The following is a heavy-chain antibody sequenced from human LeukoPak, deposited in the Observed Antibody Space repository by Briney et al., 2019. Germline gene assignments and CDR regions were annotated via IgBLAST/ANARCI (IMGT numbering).Heavy chain of an antibody. CDR3: ARAKYSSSWYPDY. J-gene: IGHJ4*02. CDR2: IKQDGSEK. D-gene: IGHD6-13*01. V-gene: IGHV3-7*01. Sequence: PGGSLRLSCAASGFTFSSYWMSWVRQAPGKGLEWVANIKQDGSEKYYVDSVKGRFTISRDNAKNSLYLQMNSLRAEDTAVYYCARAKYSSSWYPDYWGQGTLVTVSS. CDR1: GFTFSSYW.